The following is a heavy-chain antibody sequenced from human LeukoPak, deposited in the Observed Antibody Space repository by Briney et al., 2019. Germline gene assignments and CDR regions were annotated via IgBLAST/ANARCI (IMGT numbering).Heavy chain of an antibody. V-gene: IGHV3-23*01. CDR2: ISGSGGSA. CDR1: GFIFSTYA. Sequence: GGSLRLSCATSGFIFSTYALSWVRQAPGKGLEWASSISGSGGSAYHADSVKGRFTISRDSSKNTLYLQMNSLRAEDTAIYYCARVIRAAPGKGYFDYWGQGTLVTVSS. J-gene: IGHJ4*02. CDR3: ARVIRAAPGKGYFDY. D-gene: IGHD6-13*01.